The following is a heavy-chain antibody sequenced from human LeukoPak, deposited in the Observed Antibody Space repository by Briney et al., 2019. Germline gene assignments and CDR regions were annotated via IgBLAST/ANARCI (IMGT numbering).Heavy chain of an antibody. V-gene: IGHV3-53*01. CDR2: IYSGGKI. CDR3: ARGVANYYDNSGYQN. D-gene: IGHD3-22*01. Sequence: PGGSLRLSCAASGFNVSNNYMSWVRQAPGKGLEWVSVIYSGGKINYADSVKGRFTISRDNSKNTLYLQMNSLRAEDTAVYYCARGVANYYDNSGYQNWGQGTLVTVSS. CDR1: GFNVSNNY. J-gene: IGHJ4*02.